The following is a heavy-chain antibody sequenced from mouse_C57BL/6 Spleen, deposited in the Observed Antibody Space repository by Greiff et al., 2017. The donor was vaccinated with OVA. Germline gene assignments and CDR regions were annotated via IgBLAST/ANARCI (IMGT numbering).Heavy chain of an antibody. J-gene: IGHJ2*01. CDR1: GYTFTSYW. CDR2: IHPNSGST. D-gene: IGHD1-1*01. CDR3: ARSVYGSSSDY. V-gene: IGHV1-64*01. Sequence: VQLQQPGAELVKPGASVKLSCKASGYTFTSYWMHWVKQRPGQGLEWIGMIHPNSGSTNYNEKFKSKATLTVDKSSSTAYMQLSSLTSEDSAVYYCARSVYGSSSDYWGQGTTLTVSS.